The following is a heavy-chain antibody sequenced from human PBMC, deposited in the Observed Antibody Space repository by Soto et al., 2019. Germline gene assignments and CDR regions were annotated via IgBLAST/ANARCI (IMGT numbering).Heavy chain of an antibody. CDR1: GYTFTSYA. CDR2: INAVNGNT. J-gene: IGHJ4*02. D-gene: IGHD6-13*01. V-gene: IGHV1-3*01. CDR3: ARGGGHSSSWYYRIDY. Sequence: GPSVKVSCKASGYTFTSYAMHWVRQAPGQRLDWMGWINAVNGNTKYSQKFQGRVTITRDTSASTAYMELSSLRSEDTAVYYCARGGGHSSSWYYRIDYWGQRTLVTVSS.